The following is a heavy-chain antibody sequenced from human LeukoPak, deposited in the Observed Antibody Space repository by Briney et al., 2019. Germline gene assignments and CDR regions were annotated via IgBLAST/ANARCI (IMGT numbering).Heavy chain of an antibody. CDR2: MSPNSGNT. D-gene: IGHD3-10*01. CDR1: GYTFTSYD. CDR3: ARSRAAPITMVRGVKNWFDP. Sequence: GSVKVSCKASGYTFTSYDINWVRQATGQGLEWMGWMSPNSGNTGYAQKFQGRVTMTRNTSISTAYMELSSLRSEDTAVYYCARSRAAPITMVRGVKNWFDPWGQGTLVTVSS. J-gene: IGHJ5*02. V-gene: IGHV1-8*01.